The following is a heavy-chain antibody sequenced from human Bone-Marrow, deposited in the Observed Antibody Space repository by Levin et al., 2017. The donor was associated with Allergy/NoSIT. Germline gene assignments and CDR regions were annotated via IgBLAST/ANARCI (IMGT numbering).Heavy chain of an antibody. V-gene: IGHV3-30*04. CDR2: ISYDETNT. Sequence: LSLTCVASGFSFNTSSLHWVRQVPGKGLEWLTIISYDETNTYYADSVKGRFTVSRDNSKKTLYLEMNSLKIDDTGVYHCARAPHRYFDLWGRGTLVTVSS. CDR1: GFSFNTSS. CDR3: ARAPHRYFDL. J-gene: IGHJ2*01.